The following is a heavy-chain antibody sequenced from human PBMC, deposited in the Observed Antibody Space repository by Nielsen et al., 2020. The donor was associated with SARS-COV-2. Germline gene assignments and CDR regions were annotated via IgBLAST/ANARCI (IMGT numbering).Heavy chain of an antibody. CDR3: ARAMTTVTRDDAFDI. D-gene: IGHD4-17*01. J-gene: IGHJ3*02. CDR2: ISSSSSYI. CDR1: GFTFSSYS. Sequence: GESLKISCAASGFTFSSYSMNWVRQAPGKGLEWVSSISSSSSYIYYADSVKGRFTISRDNAKNSLYLQMNSLRAEDTAVYYCARAMTTVTRDDAFDIWGQGTMVTVSS. V-gene: IGHV3-21*01.